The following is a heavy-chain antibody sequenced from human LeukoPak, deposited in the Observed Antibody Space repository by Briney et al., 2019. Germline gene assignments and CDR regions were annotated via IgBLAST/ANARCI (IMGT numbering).Heavy chain of an antibody. Sequence: PGGSLRLSCAASGFTFSSYGMHWVRQAPGKGLEWVAVISYDGSNKYYADSVKGRFTISRDNSKNTLYLQMNSLRAEDTAVYYCARVERWLQADAFDIWGQGTMVTVSS. D-gene: IGHD5-24*01. CDR1: GFTFSSYG. J-gene: IGHJ3*02. CDR2: ISYDGSNK. V-gene: IGHV3-30*03. CDR3: ARVERWLQADAFDI.